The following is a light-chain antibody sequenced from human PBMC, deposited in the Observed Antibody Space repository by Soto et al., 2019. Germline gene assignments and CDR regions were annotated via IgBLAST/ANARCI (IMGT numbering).Light chain of an antibody. V-gene: IGKV3-20*01. Sequence: EIVLTQSPGTLSLSPGERATLSCRASQSVSSSYLAWYQQKPGQAPRLLIYGESSRATGIPDRFSGSGSGTDFTLTFSRLEPEDFAVYYCQQYCSSPPTFGQGTKVEIK. CDR3: QQYCSSPPT. CDR2: GES. J-gene: IGKJ1*01. CDR1: QSVSSSY.